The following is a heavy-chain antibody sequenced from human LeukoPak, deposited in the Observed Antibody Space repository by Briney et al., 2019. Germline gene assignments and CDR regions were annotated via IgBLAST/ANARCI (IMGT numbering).Heavy chain of an antibody. Sequence: GGSLRLSCAASRFTFSDYWMSWVRQAPGKGLEWVANIKQDGSEKYYVDSVKGRFTISRDTAKNSLYLQMNSLRAGDTAVYYCARAFPADGFFYWGQGTLVTVSS. CDR3: ARAFPADGFFY. CDR2: IKQDGSEK. D-gene: IGHD5-24*01. V-gene: IGHV3-7*05. CDR1: RFTFSDYW. J-gene: IGHJ4*02.